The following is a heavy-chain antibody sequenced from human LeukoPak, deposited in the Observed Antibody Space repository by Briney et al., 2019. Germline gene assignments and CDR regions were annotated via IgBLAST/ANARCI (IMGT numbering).Heavy chain of an antibody. D-gene: IGHD5-12*01. CDR2: ISGSAYST. CDR3: AKEAGYSGYDYPDY. V-gene: IGHV3-23*01. J-gene: IGHJ4*02. Sequence: GGSLRLSCAAPGFAFSSYAMSWVRQAPGKGLEWVSGISGSAYSTYYADSVQGRFTISRDNSKNTLYLQMNSLRAEDTAVYYCAKEAGYSGYDYPDYWGQGTLVTVSS. CDR1: GFAFSSYA.